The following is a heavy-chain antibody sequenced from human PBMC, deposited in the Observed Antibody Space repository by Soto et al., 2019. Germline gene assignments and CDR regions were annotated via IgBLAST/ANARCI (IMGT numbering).Heavy chain of an antibody. J-gene: IGHJ4*02. CDR1: GGNFKNYG. Sequence: QVQLVQSGAEVKKPGSSGRVSCKTSGGNFKNYGLSWVRPAPGREHEWMGGIDPSFGMANYGQIFQGRVTITADESTDTVYMKLSSLKYEDTAIHYWASEIAALGFHFWGQGTLVTVSS. CDR2: IDPSFGMA. D-gene: IGHD2-21*01. CDR3: ASEIAALGFHF. V-gene: IGHV1-69*12.